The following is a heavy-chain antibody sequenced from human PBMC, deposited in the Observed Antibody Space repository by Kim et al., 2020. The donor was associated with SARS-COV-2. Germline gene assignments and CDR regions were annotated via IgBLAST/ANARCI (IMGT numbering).Heavy chain of an antibody. Sequence: YANAGKGRFTISRDTAKTSLYLQMNSLRAEDTAVYYCARTRDSGWSYFDYWGQGTLVTVSS. V-gene: IGHV3-21*01. CDR3: ARTRDSGWSYFDY. D-gene: IGHD6-19*01. J-gene: IGHJ4*02.